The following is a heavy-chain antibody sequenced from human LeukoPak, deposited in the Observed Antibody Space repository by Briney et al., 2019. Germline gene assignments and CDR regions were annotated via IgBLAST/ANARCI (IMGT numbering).Heavy chain of an antibody. D-gene: IGHD4-17*01. CDR1: GFSFSSYN. Sequence: GGSLRLSCAASGFSFSSYNLNWVGQAPGKGLEWVSSLSTSSSYIYYADSVKGRFTVSRDNVRNSLELQMNSLRAEDTAVYYCARSRRDGDYLFNAFDIWGQGTMVTVSS. V-gene: IGHV3-21*01. CDR3: ARSRRDGDYLFNAFDI. J-gene: IGHJ3*02. CDR2: LSTSSSYI.